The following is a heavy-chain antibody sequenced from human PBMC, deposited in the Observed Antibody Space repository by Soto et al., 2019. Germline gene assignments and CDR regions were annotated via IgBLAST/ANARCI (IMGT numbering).Heavy chain of an antibody. CDR2: ISYDGSNK. V-gene: IGHV3-30*03. CDR1: GFTFSSYG. CDR3: AREAGDIVVVPAAIGLDY. D-gene: IGHD2-2*02. Sequence: LRLSCAASGFTFSSYGMHWVRQAPGKGLEWVAVISYDGSNKYYADSVKGRFTISRDNSKNTLYLQMNSLRAEDTAVYYCAREAGDIVVVPAAIGLDYWGQGTLVTVSS. J-gene: IGHJ4*02.